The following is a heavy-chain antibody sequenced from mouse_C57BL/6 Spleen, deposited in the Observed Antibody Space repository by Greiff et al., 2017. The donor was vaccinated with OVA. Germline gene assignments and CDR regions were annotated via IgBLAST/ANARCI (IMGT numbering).Heavy chain of an antibody. V-gene: IGHV1-50*01. J-gene: IGHJ2*01. CDR3: ARGGLTLYYFDY. Sequence: QVQLQQPGAELVKPGASVKLSCKASGYTFTSYWMQWVKQRPGQGLEWIGEIDPSDSYTNYNQKFKGKATLTVDTSSSTAYMQLSSLTSEDSAVYYGARGGLTLYYFDYWGQGTTLTVSS. CDR1: GYTFTSYW. D-gene: IGHD3-1*01. CDR2: IDPSDSYT.